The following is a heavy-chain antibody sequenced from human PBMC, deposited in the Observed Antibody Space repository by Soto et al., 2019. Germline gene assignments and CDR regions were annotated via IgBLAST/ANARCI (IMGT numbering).Heavy chain of an antibody. CDR2: IYSSGST. J-gene: IGHJ4*02. Sequence: FETLRLPYTASGGSVSIQDWSWIRQPPGQGLEWIGYIYSSGSTYYNPSLRSRVTMSVDTSKNQFSLKLSSVTAADTAVYYCARLDKVVDYWGQGTLVTVSS. CDR1: GGSVSIQD. CDR3: ARLDKVVDY. V-gene: IGHV4-59*02. D-gene: IGHD1-26*01.